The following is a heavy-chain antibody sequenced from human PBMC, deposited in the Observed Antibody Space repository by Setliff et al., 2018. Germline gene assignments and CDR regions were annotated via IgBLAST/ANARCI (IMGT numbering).Heavy chain of an antibody. D-gene: IGHD6-6*01. CDR3: ARGRNIAARLLDS. V-gene: IGHV4-34*01. CDR1: GGTFSDYH. J-gene: IGHJ4*02. Sequence: KTSETLSLTCAAYGGTFSDYHWTWIRQSPEKGLEWIGEINHRGSTNYNPSLKSRVTISIDTSRDQFSRKLISMIAADTAVYYCARGRNIAARLLDSWGQGTLVTVSS. CDR2: INHRGST.